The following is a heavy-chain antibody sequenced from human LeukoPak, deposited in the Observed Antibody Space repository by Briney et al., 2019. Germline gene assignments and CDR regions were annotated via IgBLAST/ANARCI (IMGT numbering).Heavy chain of an antibody. J-gene: IGHJ4*02. Sequence: PGGSLRLSCAASGFTFSSYAMSWVRQAPGKGLEWVSAISGSGSTIYYADSVKGRFTISRDNAKNSLYLQMNSLRAEDTAVYYCARDSSPYYYDSSGFDPGAYWGQGTLVTVSS. CDR2: ISGSGSTI. CDR3: ARDSSPYYYDSSGFDPGAY. D-gene: IGHD3-22*01. V-gene: IGHV3-23*01. CDR1: GFTFSSYA.